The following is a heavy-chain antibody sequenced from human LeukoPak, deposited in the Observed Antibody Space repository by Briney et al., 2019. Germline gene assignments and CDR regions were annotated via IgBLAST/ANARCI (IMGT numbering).Heavy chain of an antibody. CDR3: ARDGEEGVVPAAVAFDY. CDR2: ISSSSSYI. Sequence: PGGSLRLSCAASGFTFSSYSMNWVRQAPGKGLEWVSSISSSSSYIYYADSVKGRFTISRDNAKNSLYLQMNSLRAEDTAVYYCARDGEEGVVPAAVAFDYWGQGTLVTVSS. CDR1: GFTFSSYS. V-gene: IGHV3-21*01. J-gene: IGHJ4*02. D-gene: IGHD2-2*01.